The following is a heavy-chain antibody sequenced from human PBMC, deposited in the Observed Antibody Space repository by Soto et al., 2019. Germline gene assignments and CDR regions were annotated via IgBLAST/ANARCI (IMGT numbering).Heavy chain of an antibody. V-gene: IGHV4-34*01. Sequence: QMHLQQWGAGLLKPRETLSLTCAVYGGSFSGYYWSWIRQSPGKGLEWIGEINHSGNTNYSPSLKSRVTISVDTSKNQFSLNLSSVTAADTAVYYCARGGEYSTSFDYWGQGTLVTVSS. J-gene: IGHJ4*02. CDR2: INHSGNT. CDR3: ARGGEYSTSFDY. D-gene: IGHD6-6*01. CDR1: GGSFSGYY.